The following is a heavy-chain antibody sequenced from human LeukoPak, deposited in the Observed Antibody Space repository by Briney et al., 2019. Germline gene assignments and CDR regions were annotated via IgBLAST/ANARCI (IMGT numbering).Heavy chain of an antibody. J-gene: IGHJ6*02. CDR1: GFTFSSYS. V-gene: IGHV3-21*01. D-gene: IGHD2-15*01. CDR3: ARAVVVVAATAYYYYGMDV. CDR2: ISSSRSYK. Sequence: GGSLRLSCAASGFTFSSYSMNWVRQAPGKGLEWVSSISSSRSYKYYADSVKGRFTISRDNAKNSLYLQMNSLRAEDTAVYYCARAVVVVAATAYYYYGMDVWGQGTTVTVSS.